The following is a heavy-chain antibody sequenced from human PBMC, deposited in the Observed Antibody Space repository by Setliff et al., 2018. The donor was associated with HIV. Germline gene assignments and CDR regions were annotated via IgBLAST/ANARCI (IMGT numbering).Heavy chain of an antibody. CDR1: GGSISTSY. V-gene: IGHV4-4*08. CDR3: AREGLLGI. J-gene: IGHJ3*02. Sequence: PSETLSLTCTVSGGSISTSYWNWIRQPPGKGLEWIAYIYISGTTNYNPSLKSRVTISLDTSRNQFSLKLGSVTAADTAVYYCAREGLLGIWGQGTMVTVSS. D-gene: IGHD3-16*01. CDR2: IYISGTT.